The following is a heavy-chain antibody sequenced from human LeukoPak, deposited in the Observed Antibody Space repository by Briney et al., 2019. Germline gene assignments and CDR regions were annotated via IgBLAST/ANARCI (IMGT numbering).Heavy chain of an antibody. CDR2: IYYSGST. CDR1: GGSISSYY. J-gene: IGHJ3*02. V-gene: IGHV4-59*01. D-gene: IGHD6-6*01. CDR3: ARVEQLGPYDAFDI. Sequence: SETLSLTCTVSGGSISSYYWSWIRQPPGKGLEWIGYIYYSGSTNYNPSLKSRVTISVDTSKNQFSLKLSSVTAADTAVYYCARVEQLGPYDAFDIWGQGTMVTVSS.